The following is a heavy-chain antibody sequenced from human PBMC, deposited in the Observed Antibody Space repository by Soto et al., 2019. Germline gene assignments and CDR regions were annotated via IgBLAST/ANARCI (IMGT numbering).Heavy chain of an antibody. Sequence: PGESLKISCKGSGYSFTSYWIGWVRQMPGKGLEWMGIIYPGDSDTRYGPSFQGQVTISADKSISTAYLQWSSLKASDTAMYYCARHRSIAVAYQFYYYGMDVWGQGTTVTVSS. J-gene: IGHJ6*02. V-gene: IGHV5-51*01. CDR3: ARHRSIAVAYQFYYYGMDV. CDR2: IYPGDSDT. D-gene: IGHD6-19*01. CDR1: GYSFTSYW.